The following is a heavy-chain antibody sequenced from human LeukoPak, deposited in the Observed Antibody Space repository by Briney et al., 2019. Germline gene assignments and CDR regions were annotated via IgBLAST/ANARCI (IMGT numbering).Heavy chain of an antibody. J-gene: IGHJ4*02. CDR3: ARDLREYSSGWYVGFDY. CDR1: GFTFSSYS. D-gene: IGHD6-19*01. V-gene: IGHV3-30*03. Sequence: GGSLRLSCAASGFTFSSYSMNWVRQAPGKGLEWVAVISYDGSNKYYADSVKGRFTISRDNSKNTLYLQMNSLRAEDTAVYYCARDLREYSSGWYVGFDYWGQGTLVTVSS. CDR2: ISYDGSNK.